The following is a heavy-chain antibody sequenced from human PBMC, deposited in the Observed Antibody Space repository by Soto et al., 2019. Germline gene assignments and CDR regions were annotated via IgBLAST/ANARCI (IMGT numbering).Heavy chain of an antibody. D-gene: IGHD2-21*02. CDR2: ISWNSGSI. CDR3: AKDMGPYCGGDCYSFDY. Sequence: LRLSCAASGFSFDDYVMHWVRQAPGKGLEWVSGISWNSGSIDYADSVKGRFTISRDNAKKSLYLQMNSLRAEDTALYYCAKDMGPYCGGDCYSFDYWGQGTLVTVSS. V-gene: IGHV3-9*01. J-gene: IGHJ4*02. CDR1: GFSFDDYV.